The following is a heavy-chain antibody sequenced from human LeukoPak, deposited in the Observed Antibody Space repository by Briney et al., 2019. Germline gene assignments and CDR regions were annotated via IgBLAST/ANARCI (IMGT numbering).Heavy chain of an antibody. CDR2: IYYCGST. J-gene: IGHJ6*02. D-gene: IGHD3-3*01. CDR1: GGSISSYY. Sequence: SETLSLTCTVSGGSISSYYWSWVRQPPGKGLEWIGYIYYCGSTNYHPSLKSRVTISVDTSKNQFSLKLSSVTAADTAVYYCARDSDFWSHRGYYGMDVWGQGTTVTVSS. CDR3: ARDSDFWSHRGYYGMDV. V-gene: IGHV4-59*01.